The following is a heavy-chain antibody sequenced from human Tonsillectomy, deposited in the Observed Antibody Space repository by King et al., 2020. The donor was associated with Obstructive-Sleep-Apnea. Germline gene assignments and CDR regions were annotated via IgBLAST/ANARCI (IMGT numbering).Heavy chain of an antibody. CDR1: GGSFSDYY. D-gene: IGHD6-13*01. Sequence: VQLQQWGAGLLKPSETLSLTCAVYGGSFSDYYWSWIRQPPGKGLEWIGEINHSGSTTYNPSLKSRVTISVDTSKNQFSLKLSPVTAADTAVYYCARGSSSWYPDYFDYWGQGTLVTVSS. J-gene: IGHJ4*02. V-gene: IGHV4-34*01. CDR3: ARGSSSWYPDYFDY. CDR2: INHSGST.